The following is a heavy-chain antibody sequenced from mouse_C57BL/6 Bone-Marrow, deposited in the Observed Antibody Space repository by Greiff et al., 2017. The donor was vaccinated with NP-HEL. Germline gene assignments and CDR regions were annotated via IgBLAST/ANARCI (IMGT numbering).Heavy chain of an antibody. J-gene: IGHJ4*01. V-gene: IGHV1-52*01. CDR1: GYTFTSYW. Sequence: VQLQQPGAELVRPGSSVKLSCKASGYTFTSYWMHWVKQRPIQGLEWIGNIDPSDSETHYNQKFKDKATLTVDKSSSTAYMQLSSLTSEDSAVYYCARYGGYYYAMDYWGQGTSVTVSS. CDR3: ARYGGYYYAMDY. D-gene: IGHD1-1*02. CDR2: IDPSDSET.